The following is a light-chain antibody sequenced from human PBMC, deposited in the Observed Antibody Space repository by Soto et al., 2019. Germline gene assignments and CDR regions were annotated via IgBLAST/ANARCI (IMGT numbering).Light chain of an antibody. J-gene: IGKJ4*01. CDR3: QQRSNWPLS. CDR1: QSVSSL. CDR2: DAS. V-gene: IGKV3-11*01. Sequence: DIVLTQSPSTLSLSPGDRATLSCRASQSVSSLLAWYQQKSGQPPRLLISDASNRATGVPARFSGSGSGTDFTLIISSLEPEDFAVYYCQQRSNWPLSFGGGTKVEI.